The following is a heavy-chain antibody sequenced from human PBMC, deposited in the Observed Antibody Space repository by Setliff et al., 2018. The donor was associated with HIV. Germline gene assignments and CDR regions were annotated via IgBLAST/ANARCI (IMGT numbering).Heavy chain of an antibody. J-gene: IGHJ4*02. D-gene: IGHD2-8*02. Sequence: ASVKVSCKASGYTFTNYSMHWVRQAPGQSLEWLGWLNAGKGDTKFSQEFQDRITIHWDTSASTAYLELSSLMSEDTAVYYCARGALLAVFDFDHWGQGTMVTVSS. CDR2: LNAGKGDT. CDR1: GYTFTNYS. V-gene: IGHV1-3*03. CDR3: ARGALLAVFDFDH.